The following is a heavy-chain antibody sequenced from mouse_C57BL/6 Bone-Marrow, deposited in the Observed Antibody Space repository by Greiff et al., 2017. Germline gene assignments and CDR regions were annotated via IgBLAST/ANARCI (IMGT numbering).Heavy chain of an antibody. CDR3: ARGPYYFDY. Sequence: QVHVKQSGAELARPGASVKLSCKASGYTFTSYGISWVKQRTGQGLEWIGEIYPRSGNTYYNEKFKGKATLTADKSSSSAYMELRSLTSEDSAVXFCARGPYYFDYWGQGTTLTVSS. V-gene: IGHV1-81*01. CDR2: IYPRSGNT. J-gene: IGHJ2*01. CDR1: GYTFTSYG.